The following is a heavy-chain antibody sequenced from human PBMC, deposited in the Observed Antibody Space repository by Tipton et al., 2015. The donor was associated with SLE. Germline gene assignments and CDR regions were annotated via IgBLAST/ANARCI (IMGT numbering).Heavy chain of an antibody. CDR3: ARLGEDDGVRFYYFDH. CDR1: GASVRSTSYH. Sequence: TLSLTCFVSGASVRSTSYHWGWIRQPPGKGLEWIGSIYHSGSTYYKSSLKSRVTISVDTSKNQFSLKLSSVTAADAAVYYCARLGEDDGVRFYYFDHWGQGNLVAVSS. D-gene: IGHD3-3*01. CDR2: IYHSGST. J-gene: IGHJ4*02. V-gene: IGHV4-39*01.